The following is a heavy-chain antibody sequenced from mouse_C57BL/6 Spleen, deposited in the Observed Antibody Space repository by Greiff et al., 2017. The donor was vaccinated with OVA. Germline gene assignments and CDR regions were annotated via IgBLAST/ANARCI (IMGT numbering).Heavy chain of an antibody. D-gene: IGHD1-1*01. CDR2: IYWDDDK. CDR3: ARSRSSYGYYAMDY. J-gene: IGHJ4*01. V-gene: IGHV8-12*01. CDR1: GFSLSTSGMG. Sequence: QVTLKVCGPGILQSSQTLSLTCSFSGFSLSTSGMGVSWIRQPSGKGLEWLAHIYWDDDKRYNPSLKSRLTISKDTSRNQVFLKITSVDTADTATYYCARSRSSYGYYAMDYWGQGTSVTVSS.